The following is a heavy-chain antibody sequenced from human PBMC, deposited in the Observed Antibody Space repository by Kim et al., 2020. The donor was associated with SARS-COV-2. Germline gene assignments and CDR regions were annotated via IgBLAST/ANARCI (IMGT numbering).Heavy chain of an antibody. D-gene: IGHD6-19*01. CDR3: ARLGSSCCCGMDV. J-gene: IGHJ6*02. V-gene: IGHV1-18*04. Sequence: ASVKVSCKASGYTFSSFAMSWVRRAPGQGLEWMGWISANGGDKRIEQKFQGRFTMTIDILTSTAYMELRSLKYDDTAVYFFARLGSSCCCGMDVWGQGATVLVS. CDR1: GYTFSSFA. CDR2: ISANGGDK.